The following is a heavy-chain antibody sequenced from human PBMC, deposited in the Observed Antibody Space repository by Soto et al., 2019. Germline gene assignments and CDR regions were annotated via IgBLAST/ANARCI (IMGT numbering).Heavy chain of an antibody. CDR1: GYTFTSYD. CDR3: ARVGTGSENYKWFDT. CDR2: MNPNSGNT. Sequence: QVQLVQSGAEGKKPGASVKVACKASGYTFTSYDINWVRQATGQGLEWMGWMNPNSGNTGYAQKFQGRVTMTRNTSMRTADMELSSLRSDDTAVYYCARVGTGSENYKWFDTWGQGTLVTVSS. D-gene: IGHD1-1*01. V-gene: IGHV1-8*01. J-gene: IGHJ5*02.